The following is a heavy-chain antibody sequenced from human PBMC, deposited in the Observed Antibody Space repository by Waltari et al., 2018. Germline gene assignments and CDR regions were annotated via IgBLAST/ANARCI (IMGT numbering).Heavy chain of an antibody. Sequence: QVQLVQSGAEVKKPGASVKVSCKASGYTFTGYYMHWVRQAPGQGLEWMGRINPNSGGTNYAQKFQGRVTMTRDTSISTAYMELSRLRSDDTAVYYCARERSGYDWGRDYYYYMDVWGKGTTVTVSS. CDR3: ARERSGYDWGRDYYYYMDV. J-gene: IGHJ6*03. D-gene: IGHD5-12*01. V-gene: IGHV1-2*06. CDR1: GYTFTGYY. CDR2: INPNSGGT.